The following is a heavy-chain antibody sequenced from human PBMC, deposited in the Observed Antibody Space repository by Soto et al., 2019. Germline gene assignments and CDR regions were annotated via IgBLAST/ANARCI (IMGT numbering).Heavy chain of an antibody. V-gene: IGHV4-59*01. J-gene: IGHJ5*02. CDR2: IYYSGST. CDR3: ARTLERFDP. Sequence: SETLSLTCTVSGGSISSYYWSWIRQPPGKGLEWIGYIYYSGSTNYNPSLKSRVTISVDTSKNQFSLKLSSVTAADTAVYYCARTLERFDPWGQGTLVTVSS. CDR1: GGSISSYY.